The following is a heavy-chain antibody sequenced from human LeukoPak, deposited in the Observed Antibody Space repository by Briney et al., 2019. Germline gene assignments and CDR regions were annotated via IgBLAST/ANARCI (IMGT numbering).Heavy chain of an antibody. CDR2: MNPNSGNT. J-gene: IGHJ5*02. D-gene: IGHD6-19*01. CDR1: GYTFTSYD. CDR3: ARTPVAGTSRIDWFDP. V-gene: IGHV1-8*01. Sequence: APVKVSCKASGYTFTSYDINWVRQATGQGLEWMGWMNPNSGNTGYAQKFQGRVTMTRNTSISTAYMELSSLRSEDTAVYYCARTPVAGTSRIDWFDPWGQGTLVTVSS.